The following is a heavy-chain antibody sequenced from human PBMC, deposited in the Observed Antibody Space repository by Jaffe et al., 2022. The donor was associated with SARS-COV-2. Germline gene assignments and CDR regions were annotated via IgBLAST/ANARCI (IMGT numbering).Heavy chain of an antibody. CDR2: IFSNDEK. CDR3: ARIVVVPAAQPYYYYYGMDV. D-gene: IGHD2-2*01. J-gene: IGHJ6*02. V-gene: IGHV2-26*01. CDR1: GFSLSNARMG. Sequence: QVTLKESGPVLVKPTETLTLTCTVSGFSLSNARMGVSWIRQPPGKALEWLAHIFSNDEKSYSTSLKSRLTISKDTSKSQVVLTMTNMDPVDTATYYCARIVVVPAAQPYYYYYGMDVWGQGTTVTVSS.